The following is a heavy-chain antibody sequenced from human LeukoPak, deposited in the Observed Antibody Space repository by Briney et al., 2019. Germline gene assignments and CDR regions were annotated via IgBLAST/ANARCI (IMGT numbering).Heavy chain of an antibody. D-gene: IGHD5-24*01. Sequence: GGSLRLSCAASGLTFSSYEMNWVRQAPGKGLEGVSHISSSGSSIYYADSVKGRFTISRDNAKNSLYLQMNSLRAEDTATYYCATGEVKGDGYNFDSWGQGTLVTVSS. V-gene: IGHV3-48*03. CDR3: ATGEVKGDGYNFDS. J-gene: IGHJ4*02. CDR1: GLTFSSYE. CDR2: ISSSGSSI.